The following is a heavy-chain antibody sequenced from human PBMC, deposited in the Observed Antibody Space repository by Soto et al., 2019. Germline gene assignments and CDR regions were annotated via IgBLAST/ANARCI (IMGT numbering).Heavy chain of an antibody. J-gene: IGHJ4*02. CDR1: GYTFTSYG. Sequence: QVQLVQSGAEVKKPGASVKVSCKASGYTFTSYGISWVRQAPGQGLEWMGRISVYNGNTNYAQKLQGRDTMITDTSTSTAYMELRSLRSDNTAVYYCARGPRGDCSSTSCLFDYWGQGTLVTVSS. CDR3: ARGPRGDCSSTSCLFDY. V-gene: IGHV1-18*01. D-gene: IGHD2-2*01. CDR2: ISVYNGNT.